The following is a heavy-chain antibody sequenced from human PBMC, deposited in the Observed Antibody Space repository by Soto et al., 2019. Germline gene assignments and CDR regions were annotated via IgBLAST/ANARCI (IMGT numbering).Heavy chain of an antibody. CDR1: GFTFDAYA. V-gene: IGHV3-9*01. D-gene: IGHD6-6*01. Sequence: GGSLRLSCAASGFTFDAYAMHWVRQAPGKGLEWVSGISWNSGGIGYADSVKGRFAISRDNAKNSLYLQINSLRADDTALYYCARDIAVRPWNYYGMDVWGQGTSVTVSS. J-gene: IGHJ6*02. CDR3: ARDIAVRPWNYYGMDV. CDR2: ISWNSGGI.